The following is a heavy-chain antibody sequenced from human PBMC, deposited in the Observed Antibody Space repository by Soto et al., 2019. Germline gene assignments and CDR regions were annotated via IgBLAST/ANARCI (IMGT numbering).Heavy chain of an antibody. CDR3: ARRGYGGNSGLGQHDY. CDR1: GGSFSGYF. D-gene: IGHD4-17*01. J-gene: IGHJ4*02. CDR2: IIHSGST. Sequence: QVQLQQWGAGLLKPSETLSLTCVVYGGSFSGYFWSWIRQPPGKGLEWIGEIIHSGSTNYNPSLKSRVTISVDTSKNQFSLELSSVTAADTAVYYCARRGYGGNSGLGQHDYWGQGTLVTVSS. V-gene: IGHV4-34*02.